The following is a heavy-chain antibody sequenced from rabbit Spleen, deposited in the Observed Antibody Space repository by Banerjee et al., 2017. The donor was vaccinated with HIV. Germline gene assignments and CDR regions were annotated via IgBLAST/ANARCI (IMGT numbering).Heavy chain of an antibody. V-gene: IGHV1S40*01. CDR2: IGVGSSGDT. J-gene: IGHJ6*01. Sequence: QSLEESGGDLVKPEGSLKLSCTGSGFSFSNRAVMCWVRQAPGKGLEWIGCIGVGSSGDTYYASWAKGRFTISKTSSTTVTLQLNSLTAADTATYFCARDTSSSFSSYGMDLWGQGTLVTVS. CDR1: GFSFSNRAV. CDR3: ARDTSSSFSSYGMDL. D-gene: IGHD1-1*01.